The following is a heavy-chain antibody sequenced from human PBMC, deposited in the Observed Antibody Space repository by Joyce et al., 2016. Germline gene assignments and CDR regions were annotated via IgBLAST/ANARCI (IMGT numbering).Heavy chain of an antibody. CDR3: ARPHGDLAVVVAAAPPDY. Sequence: QVQLVQSGAEVKKPGASVKVSCKASGYTFTGYYMYWVRQAPGRGREWMGRINPNSGGTNYAEKFQGRVTMTRDTSISTAYMELSRLTSDDTAVYYCARPHGDLAVVVAAAPPDYWGQGTLVTVSS. CDR2: INPNSGGT. J-gene: IGHJ4*02. V-gene: IGHV1-2*06. D-gene: IGHD2-15*01. CDR1: GYTFTGYY.